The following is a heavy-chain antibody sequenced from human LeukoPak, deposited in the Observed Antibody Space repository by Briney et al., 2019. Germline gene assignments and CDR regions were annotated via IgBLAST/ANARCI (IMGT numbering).Heavy chain of an antibody. V-gene: IGHV3-43*02. CDR1: GFIFDDYA. CDR3: TKNGGYSDAFDI. D-gene: IGHD3-10*01. J-gene: IGHJ3*02. Sequence: GGSLRLSCAASGFIFDDYAMHWVRQAPGKGLEWVSLISGDGGRTYYTDSVKGRFTISRDNSKHSLYLQMNSLRTEDTALYYCTKNGGYSDAFDIWGQGTMVTVPS. CDR2: ISGDGGRT.